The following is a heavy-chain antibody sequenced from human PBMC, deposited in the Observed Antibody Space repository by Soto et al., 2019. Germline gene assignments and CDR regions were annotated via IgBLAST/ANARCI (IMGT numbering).Heavy chain of an antibody. CDR3: AREGWPLLQTGMDV. Sequence: GGSLRLSCSASGFTFSSYSMNWVRQAPGKGLEWVSYISSSNRTINYADSVKGRFITSRDNAKNSLYLQMHSLRDEDTAVYYCAREGWPLLQTGMDVWGQGTTVTVSS. V-gene: IGHV3-48*02. CDR1: GFTFSSYS. J-gene: IGHJ6*02. CDR2: ISSSNRTI. D-gene: IGHD2-15*01.